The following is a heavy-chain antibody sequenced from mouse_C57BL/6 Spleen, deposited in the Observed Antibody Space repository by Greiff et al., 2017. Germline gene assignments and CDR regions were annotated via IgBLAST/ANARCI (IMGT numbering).Heavy chain of an antibody. J-gene: IGHJ1*03. Sequence: EVHLVESGGGLVKPGGSLKLSCAASGFTFSSYAMSWVRQTPEKRLEWVATISDGGSYTYYPDNVKGRFTISRDNAKNNLYLQMSHLKSEDTAMYYCARLSYWYFDVWGTGTTVTVSS. CDR3: ARLSYWYFDV. CDR1: GFTFSSYA. CDR2: ISDGGSYT. V-gene: IGHV5-4*01.